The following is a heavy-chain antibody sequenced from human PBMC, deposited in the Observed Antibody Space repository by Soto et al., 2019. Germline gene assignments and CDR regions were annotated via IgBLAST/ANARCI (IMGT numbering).Heavy chain of an antibody. D-gene: IGHD3-9*01. Sequence: PSETLSLTCAVYGGSFSGYYWSWIRQPPGKGLEWIGEINHSGSTNYNPSLKSRVTISVDTSKNQFSLKLGSVTAADTAVYYCGRGRTLTGYYYYYMDVGGKGTTVTVSS. CDR2: INHSGST. J-gene: IGHJ6*03. CDR1: GGSFSGYY. V-gene: IGHV4-34*01. CDR3: GRGRTLTGYYYYYMDV.